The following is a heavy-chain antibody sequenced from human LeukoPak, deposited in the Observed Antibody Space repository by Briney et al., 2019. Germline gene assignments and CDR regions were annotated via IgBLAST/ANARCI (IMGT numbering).Heavy chain of an antibody. D-gene: IGHD3-3*01. Sequence: ASVKVSCKASGYTFTGYYMHWVRQAPGQGLEWMGWINPNSGGTNYAQKFQGRVTMTRDTSISTAYMELSRLRSDDTAVYYCARGAHYDFWSGYYSRWGQGTLVTVSS. CDR1: GYTFTGYY. CDR2: INPNSGGT. V-gene: IGHV1-2*02. J-gene: IGHJ4*02. CDR3: ARGAHYDFWSGYYSR.